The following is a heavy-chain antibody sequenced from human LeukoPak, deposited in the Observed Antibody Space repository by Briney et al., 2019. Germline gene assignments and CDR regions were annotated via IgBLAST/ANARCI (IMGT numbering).Heavy chain of an antibody. Sequence: GRSLRLLSAPSGFTFSSHWMHCVRQTPEKGLVWVSRINSDGSSTSSAHPVKGQFTIYKANAKNTLYLKMTSLRAQDTALYSVARRSPAYAYGVDVWRQGNTVSVP. CDR3: ARRSPAYAYGVDV. CDR1: GFTFSSHW. J-gene: IGHJ6*02. V-gene: IGHV3-74*01. D-gene: IGHD2-8*01. CDR2: INSDGSST.